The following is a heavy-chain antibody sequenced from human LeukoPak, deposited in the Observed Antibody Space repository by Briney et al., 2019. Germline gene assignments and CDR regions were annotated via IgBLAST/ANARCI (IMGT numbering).Heavy chain of an antibody. Sequence: GGSLRLSCAAAGFTFSSYAMSWVRQAPGKGLEWVSAISGSGSSTYFADSVKGRFTISRDNSKNALYLQMNSLRAEDTAVYYCARQVGPDYWGQGTLVTVSS. J-gene: IGHJ4*02. CDR3: ARQVGPDY. CDR2: ISGSGSST. V-gene: IGHV3-23*01. CDR1: GFTFSSYA.